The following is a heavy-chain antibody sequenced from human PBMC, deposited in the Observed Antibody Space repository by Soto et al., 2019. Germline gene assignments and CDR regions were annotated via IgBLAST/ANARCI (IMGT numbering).Heavy chain of an antibody. CDR1: VGSISSSNW. CDR2: IYHSGST. Sequence: PSETLSLTCSVSVGSISSSNWWSFVRQPPGKGLEWIGEIYHSGSTNYNPSLKSRVTISVDKSKNQFSLKLSSVTAADTAVYYCARDPYSYDSLGRFDPWGQGTLVTVSS. J-gene: IGHJ5*02. V-gene: IGHV4-4*02. D-gene: IGHD5-18*01. CDR3: ARDPYSYDSLGRFDP.